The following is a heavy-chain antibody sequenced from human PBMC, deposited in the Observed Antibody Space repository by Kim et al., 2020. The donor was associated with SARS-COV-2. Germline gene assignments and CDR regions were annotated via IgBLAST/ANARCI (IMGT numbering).Heavy chain of an antibody. CDR1: GYSITSGYY. J-gene: IGHJ3*02. CDR3: ARDRSSGGTPMEAVEI. CDR2: IYHSGST. D-gene: IGHD6-19*01. Sequence: SETLSLTCSVSGYSITSGYYWGWIRQPPGKGLEWIGTIYHSGSTYYIPSLRSRITISGDTSKNHFSLKLNSVTAADTAGYYCARDRSSGGTPMEAVEIWG. V-gene: IGHV4-38-2*02.